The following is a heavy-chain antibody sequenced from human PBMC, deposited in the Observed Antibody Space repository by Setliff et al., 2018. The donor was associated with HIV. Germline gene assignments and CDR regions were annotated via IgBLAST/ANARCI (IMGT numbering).Heavy chain of an antibody. CDR2: INHSGST. CDR1: GGSFSSYY. J-gene: IGHJ4*02. V-gene: IGHV4-34*01. CDR3: ARGRHYSSSAPFAIDF. D-gene: IGHD6-6*01. Sequence: SETLSLTCAVYGGSFSSYYWSWIRQPPGKGLEWIGEINHSGSTNYNPSLKSRVAISVDTSKNQFSAKLSSVTAADTAVYYCARGRHYSSSAPFAIDFWGQGMLVTVSS.